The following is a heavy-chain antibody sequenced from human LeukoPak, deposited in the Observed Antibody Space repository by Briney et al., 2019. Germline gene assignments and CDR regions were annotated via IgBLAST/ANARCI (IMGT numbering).Heavy chain of an antibody. CDR3: ARLSGPEDWFDP. Sequence: SETLSHTCTVSGGSISSYYWSWIRQPPGKGLEWIGYIYYSGSTNYNPSLKSRVTISVDTSKNQFSLKLSSVTAADTAVYYCARLSGPEDWFDPWGQGTLVTVSS. CDR2: IYYSGST. D-gene: IGHD6-25*01. V-gene: IGHV4-59*08. J-gene: IGHJ5*02. CDR1: GGSISSYY.